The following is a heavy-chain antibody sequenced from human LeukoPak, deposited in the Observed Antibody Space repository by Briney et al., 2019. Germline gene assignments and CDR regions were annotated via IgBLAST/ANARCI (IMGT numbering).Heavy chain of an antibody. CDR1: GESITTSS. J-gene: IGHJ4*02. CDR3: ARHISSGGTYAHFDY. Sequence: SETLSLTCTVSGESITTSSWTWIRQPPGKGLVWTGYMYFTGTTNYNPSLSSRVTISLDASKKHFSLRLNSVTAADTAVYYCARHISSGGTYAHFDYWGQGTLVTVSS. D-gene: IGHD1-26*01. V-gene: IGHV4-59*08. CDR2: MYFTGTT.